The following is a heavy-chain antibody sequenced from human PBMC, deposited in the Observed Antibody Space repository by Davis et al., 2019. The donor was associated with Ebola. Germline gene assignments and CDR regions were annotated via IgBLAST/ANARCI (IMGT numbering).Heavy chain of an antibody. Sequence: MPSETLSLTCTVSGGSVSSGSYYWSWIRQPPGKGLEWIGYVYYSGSTNYNPSLKSRVTISVDTSKNQFSLKLSSVTAADTAVYYCARDSPLYYYGSGSYYTYWYFDLWGRGTLVTVSS. D-gene: IGHD3-10*01. J-gene: IGHJ2*01. CDR3: ARDSPLYYYGSGSYYTYWYFDL. CDR1: GGSVSSGSYY. V-gene: IGHV4-61*01. CDR2: VYYSGST.